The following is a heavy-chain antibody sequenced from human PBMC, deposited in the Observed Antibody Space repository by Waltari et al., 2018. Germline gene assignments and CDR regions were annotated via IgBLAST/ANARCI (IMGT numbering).Heavy chain of an antibody. Sequence: VHVEESGGGLMQPGGSLRLSCAASGVTVSSFAWAWVRQAPGKGLEWVSLMYRGGDTYYADSVKGRFTISRDNSKNMVFLQMNSLRADDTAVYYCARETGVAVAGYGLDIWGQGTTVTVSS. D-gene: IGHD2-15*01. CDR3: ARETGVAVAGYGLDI. CDR2: MYRGGDT. V-gene: IGHV3-53*01. J-gene: IGHJ6*02. CDR1: GVTVSSFA.